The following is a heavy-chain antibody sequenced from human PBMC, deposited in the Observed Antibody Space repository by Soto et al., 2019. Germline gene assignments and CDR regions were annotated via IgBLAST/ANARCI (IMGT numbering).Heavy chain of an antibody. Sequence: PGGSLRLSCAASGFTLGRYGMSWVRQAPGKGLEWVSAISPNGQGIYYADSVRGRFTISRDFSKNTVFLHMDSLRAEDTDVYYCAKDRDCPRDYFHYWGQGTLVTVSS. D-gene: IGHD2-21*02. CDR2: ISPNGQGI. V-gene: IGHV3-23*01. J-gene: IGHJ4*02. CDR3: AKDRDCPRDYFHY. CDR1: GFTLGRYG.